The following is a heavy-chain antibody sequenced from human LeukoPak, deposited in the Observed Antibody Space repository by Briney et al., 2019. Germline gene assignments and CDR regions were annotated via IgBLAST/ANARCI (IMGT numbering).Heavy chain of an antibody. D-gene: IGHD4-23*01. CDR1: GYTFTGYY. Sequence: GASVKVSCKASGYTFTGYYMHWVRQAPGQGLEWMGWINPNSGGTNYAQKFQGRVTMTRDTSISTAYMELSRLRSDDTAVYYCARDPEDGNGYYYYYMDVWGKGTTVTVSS. J-gene: IGHJ6*03. CDR3: ARDPEDGNGYYYYYMDV. CDR2: INPNSGGT. V-gene: IGHV1-2*02.